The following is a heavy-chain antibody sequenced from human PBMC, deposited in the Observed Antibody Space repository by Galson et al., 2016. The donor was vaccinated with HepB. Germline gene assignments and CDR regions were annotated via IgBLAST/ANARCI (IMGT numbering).Heavy chain of an antibody. CDR1: GFPVSSNY. V-gene: IGHV3-53*01. CDR2: IHTGGNT. J-gene: IGHJ6*02. CDR3: GRDKRLMPRQGMYYYGTDV. D-gene: IGHD2-2*01. Sequence: SLRLSCAVSGFPVSSNYMTWVRQAPGKGPEWVSVIHTGGNTYYADSVKGRFIISRDNFKNILYLQMNSLRAGDTAVYYCGRDKRLMPRQGMYYYGTDVWGPGTTVTVSS.